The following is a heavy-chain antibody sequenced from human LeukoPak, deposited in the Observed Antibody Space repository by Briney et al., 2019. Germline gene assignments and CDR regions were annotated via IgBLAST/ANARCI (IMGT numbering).Heavy chain of an antibody. V-gene: IGHV3-13*04. CDR1: GFTVSSNY. CDR2: IGFAGDT. Sequence: GGSLRLSCAASGFTVSSNYMSWVRQPTGKGLEWVSAIGFAGDTYYSGSVKGRFTISRENAKNFLYLQMNSLRAGDTAVYYCARGNILTGYDYWGQGTLVTVSS. D-gene: IGHD3-9*01. CDR3: ARGNILTGYDY. J-gene: IGHJ4*02.